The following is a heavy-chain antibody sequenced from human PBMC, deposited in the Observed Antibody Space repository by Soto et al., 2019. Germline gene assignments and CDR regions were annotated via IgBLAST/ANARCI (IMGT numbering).Heavy chain of an antibody. Sequence: QVQLQESGPGLVKPSQTLSLTCTVSGGSISSGGYYWSWIRQHPGKGLEWIGYIYYSGSTYYNPYLKCRVTISVDTSKNQFSLKLSSVTAADTAVYYCARYIVVVTANWFDPWGQGTLVTVSS. D-gene: IGHD2-21*02. CDR2: IYYSGST. V-gene: IGHV4-31*03. CDR3: ARYIVVVTANWFDP. J-gene: IGHJ5*02. CDR1: GGSISSGGYY.